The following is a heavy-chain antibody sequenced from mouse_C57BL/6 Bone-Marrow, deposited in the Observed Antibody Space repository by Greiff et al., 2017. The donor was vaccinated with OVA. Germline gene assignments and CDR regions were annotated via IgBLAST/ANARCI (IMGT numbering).Heavy chain of an antibody. D-gene: IGHD2-4*01. Sequence: EVQLQQSGPELVKPGASVKISCKASGYSFTDYNMNWVKQSNGKSLEWIGAINPNYGTTSYNQKFKGKATLTVDQSSSTAYLQLNSLTSEDSAVYYCASIYDYAATYDYWSQGTTLTVSS. V-gene: IGHV1-39*01. CDR2: INPNYGTT. J-gene: IGHJ2*01. CDR1: GYSFTDYN. CDR3: ASIYDYAATYDY.